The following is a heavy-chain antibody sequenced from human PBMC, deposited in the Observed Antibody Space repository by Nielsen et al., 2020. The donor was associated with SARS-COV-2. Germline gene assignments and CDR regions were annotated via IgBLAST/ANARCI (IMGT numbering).Heavy chain of an antibody. V-gene: IGHV3-30*03. CDR2: ISYDGSNK. CDR3: ARASLLSYYYYYMDV. D-gene: IGHD2/OR15-2a*01. Sequence: GGSLRLSCAASGFTFSSYGMHWVRQAPGKGLEWVAVISYDGSNKYYADSVKGRFTISRDNSKNTLYLQMNSLRAEDTAVYYCARASLLSYYYYYMDVWGKGTTVTVSS. J-gene: IGHJ6*03. CDR1: GFTFSSYG.